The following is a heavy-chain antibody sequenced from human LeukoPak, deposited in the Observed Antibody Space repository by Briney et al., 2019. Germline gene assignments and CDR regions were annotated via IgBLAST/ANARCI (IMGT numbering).Heavy chain of an antibody. CDR1: GGSISSYY. Sequence: SETLSLTCTVSGGSISSYYWSWIRQPPGKGLEWIGYIYYSGSTNYNPSLKSRVIISVDTSKNQFSLKLSSVTAADTAVYYCARLYSSSLGRVFDYWGQGTLVTVSS. D-gene: IGHD6-13*01. J-gene: IGHJ4*02. V-gene: IGHV4-59*01. CDR3: ARLYSSSLGRVFDY. CDR2: IYYSGST.